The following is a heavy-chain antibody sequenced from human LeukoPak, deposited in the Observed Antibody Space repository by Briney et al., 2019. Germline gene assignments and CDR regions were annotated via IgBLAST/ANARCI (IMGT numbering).Heavy chain of an antibody. CDR3: AANKRIEAVGTTEQYNWFDP. CDR1: GGSISSGGYS. V-gene: IGHV4-30-2*01. J-gene: IGHJ5*02. D-gene: IGHD6-13*01. CDR2: IYHSGST. Sequence: PSQTLPLTCAVSGGSISSGGYSWSWIRQPPGKGLEWIGYIYHSGSTYYNPSLKSRVTISVDRSKNRFSLKLSSVTATDTAVYYCAANKRIEAVGTTEQYNWFDPWGQGTLVTVSS.